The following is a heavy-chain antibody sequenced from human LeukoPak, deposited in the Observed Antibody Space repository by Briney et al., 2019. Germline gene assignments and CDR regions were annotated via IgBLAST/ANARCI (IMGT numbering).Heavy chain of an antibody. V-gene: IGHV1-46*01. J-gene: IGHJ3*02. D-gene: IGHD3-3*01. CDR1: GYTFTSYY. CDR2: INPSGGST. Sequence: ASVKVSCKASGYTFTSYYMHWVRQAPGQGLEWMGIINPSGGSTSYAQKFQGRVTMTRDTSTSTVYMELSSLRSDDTAVYYCARDNYDFWSGWIDAFDIWGQGTMVTVSS. CDR3: ARDNYDFWSGWIDAFDI.